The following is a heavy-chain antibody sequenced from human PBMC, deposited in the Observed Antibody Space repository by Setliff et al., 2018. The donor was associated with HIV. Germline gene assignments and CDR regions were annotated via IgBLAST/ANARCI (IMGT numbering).Heavy chain of an antibody. Sequence: SETLSLTCTVSGGSMSTHYWSWIRQTPGKGLEWIGHIYTTGSTHYNPSLRSRVTISIDTSKSHFSLRLKSVTAADTALYYCASGSPFDGFDMWGRGTLVTVSS. J-gene: IGHJ2*01. CDR1: GGSMSTHY. CDR3: ASGSPFDGFDM. D-gene: IGHD1-26*01. V-gene: IGHV4-59*11. CDR2: IYTTGST.